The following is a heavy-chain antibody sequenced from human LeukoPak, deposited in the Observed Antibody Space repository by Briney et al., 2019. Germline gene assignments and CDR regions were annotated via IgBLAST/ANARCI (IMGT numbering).Heavy chain of an antibody. CDR2: IHTNGPT. CDR1: GGSFTSYY. CDR3: ARHHFSLGFLYWFFDI. V-gene: IGHV4-4*09. J-gene: IGHJ2*01. Sequence: SETLSLTCIVSGGSFTSYYYSWLRQPPGQGLEWIGYIHTNGPTNYNPSVKSRVTISVDTSKNQFSLRLSSVTAADTAVYYCARHHFSLGFLYWFFDIWGRGTLVTVSS. D-gene: IGHD2/OR15-2a*01.